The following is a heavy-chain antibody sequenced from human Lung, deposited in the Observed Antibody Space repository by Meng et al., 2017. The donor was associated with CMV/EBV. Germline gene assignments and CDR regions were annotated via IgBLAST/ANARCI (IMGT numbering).Heavy chain of an antibody. V-gene: IGHV3-11*04. CDR3: ARDLIVVVPAAPLDYYGMDV. CDR1: GFTFSDYY. CDR2: ISSSGSTI. J-gene: IGHJ6*02. Sequence: GESLKISCAASGFTFSDYYMSWIRQAPGKGLEWVSYISSSGSTIYYADSVKGRFTISRDNAKNSLYLQMNSLRAEDTAVYYCARDLIVVVPAAPLDYYGMDVWRQGTAVSVSS. D-gene: IGHD2-2*01.